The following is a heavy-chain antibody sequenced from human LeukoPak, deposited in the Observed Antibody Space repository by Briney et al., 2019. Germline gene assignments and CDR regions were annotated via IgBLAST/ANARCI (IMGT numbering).Heavy chain of an antibody. CDR2: MNPNSGNT. J-gene: IGHJ6*03. V-gene: IGHV1-8*01. CDR1: GYTFTSYD. D-gene: IGHD2-2*01. Sequence: ASVKVSCKASGYTFTSYDINWVRQATGQGLEWMGWMNPNSGNTGYAQKFQGRVTMTRNTSISTAYMELCSLRSEDTAVYYCARGVRRGDCSSTSCYYYYYMDVWGKGTTVTVSS. CDR3: ARGVRRGDCSSTSCYYYYYMDV.